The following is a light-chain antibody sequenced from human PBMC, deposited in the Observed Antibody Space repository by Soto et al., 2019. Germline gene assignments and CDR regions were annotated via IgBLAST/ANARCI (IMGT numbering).Light chain of an antibody. CDR3: QQLNNYPRT. V-gene: IGKV1-9*01. Sequence: DIQLTQSPSFLSASVGDRVTITCRASQGISSYLAWYQQKPGKAPKLLIYAASTLQSGVPSRFSGSGSGTEFTLTISSLQPEDFATYYCQQLNNYPRTCGPGTKVDIK. CDR2: AAS. J-gene: IGKJ3*01. CDR1: QGISSY.